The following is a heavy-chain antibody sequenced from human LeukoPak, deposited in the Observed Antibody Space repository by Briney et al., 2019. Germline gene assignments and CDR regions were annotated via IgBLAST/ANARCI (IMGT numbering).Heavy chain of an antibody. J-gene: IGHJ5*02. Sequence: GRSLRLSCAAAGFTFSNYAMHWVRQAPGKGLEWVAVISSDGSYKYYADSVKGRFTISRDDSKNTLNLQMNSLRAEDTAVYYCAKSSSMVRGSDNWFDPWGQGTLVTVSS. CDR1: GFTFSNYA. V-gene: IGHV3-30*18. D-gene: IGHD3-10*01. CDR2: ISSDGSYK. CDR3: AKSSSMVRGSDNWFDP.